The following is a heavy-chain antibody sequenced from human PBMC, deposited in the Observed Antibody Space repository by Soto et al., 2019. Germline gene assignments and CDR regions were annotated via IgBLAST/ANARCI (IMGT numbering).Heavy chain of an antibody. V-gene: IGHV1-18*04. CDR3: AIQRAGAYGMDV. D-gene: IGHD3-10*01. Sequence: ASVKVTGKASGYTFTSYYMHWVRQAPGQRPEYMGMISTNNGNTKYAQNIQGRVTMTTDTSTSTGYMELRSLRPDDTAVYYCAIQRAGAYGMDVWGQGTTVTVSS. CDR2: ISTNNGNT. J-gene: IGHJ6*02. CDR1: GYTFTSYY.